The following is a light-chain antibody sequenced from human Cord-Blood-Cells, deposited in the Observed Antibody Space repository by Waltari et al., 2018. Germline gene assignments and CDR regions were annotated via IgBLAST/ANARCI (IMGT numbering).Light chain of an antibody. V-gene: IGLV4-69*01. CDR1: SGHSSYA. CDR2: LNSDGSH. Sequence: QLVLTQSPSASASLGASVKLTCTLSSGHSSYAIAWHQQQPEKDPRYLMKLNSDGSHSKGDGSPDRFSGSSSGAERYLTISSLQSEDEADYYCQTWGTGIRGVFGGGTKLTVL. CDR3: QTWGTGIRGV. J-gene: IGLJ3*02.